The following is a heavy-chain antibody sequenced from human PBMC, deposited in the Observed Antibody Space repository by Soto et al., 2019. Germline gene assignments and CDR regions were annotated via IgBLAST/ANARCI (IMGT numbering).Heavy chain of an antibody. CDR3: ARYDDDFWSGYYTVLGY. J-gene: IGHJ4*02. CDR1: GYTFTNYG. Sequence: ASVKVSCKASGYTFTNYGVSWVRQAPGQGLEWMGWISAFSGNTNYAQKFHGRVTTTTDTSTSTAYMELRSLRSDDTAVYYCARYDDDFWSGYYTVLGYWGQGTLVTVSS. V-gene: IGHV1-18*01. D-gene: IGHD3-3*01. CDR2: ISAFSGNT.